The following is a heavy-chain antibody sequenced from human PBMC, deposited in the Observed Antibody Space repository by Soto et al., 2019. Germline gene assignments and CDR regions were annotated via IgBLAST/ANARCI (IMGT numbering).Heavy chain of an antibody. Sequence: EVQLLESGGGLVQPGRSLRLSCAASGFTFRTYAMSWVRQAPGKGLEWVSAISGPGGSTYYADSVKGRFTIARDKSNNTLYLQMNSLRVDDTAVYYCAKRPPMVYWYFDLWGRGTLVTVSS. CDR1: GFTFRTYA. CDR2: ISGPGGST. V-gene: IGHV3-23*01. J-gene: IGHJ2*01. CDR3: AKRPPMVYWYFDL. D-gene: IGHD3-10*01.